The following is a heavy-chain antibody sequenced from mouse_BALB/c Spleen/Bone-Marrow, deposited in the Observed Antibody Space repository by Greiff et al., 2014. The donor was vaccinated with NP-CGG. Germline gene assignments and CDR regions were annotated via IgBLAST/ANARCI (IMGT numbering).Heavy chain of an antibody. J-gene: IGHJ3*01. CDR2: SRNKAKYYTT. CDR1: GITFSDFY. Sequence: EVHLVESGGGLVQPGDSLRLSCATSGITFSDFYMEWVRQPPGKRLEWIAASRNKAKYYTTEYSASVKGRFIVSRDTSQSVLYLQMNALRAEDTAIYYCARDVGYGNYFVYWGQGTLVTVSA. D-gene: IGHD2-10*02. CDR3: ARDVGYGNYFVY. V-gene: IGHV7-1*02.